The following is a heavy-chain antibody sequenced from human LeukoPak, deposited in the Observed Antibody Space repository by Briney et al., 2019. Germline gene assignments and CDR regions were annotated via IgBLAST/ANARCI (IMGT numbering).Heavy chain of an antibody. CDR2: INPSGGST. J-gene: IGHJ5*02. D-gene: IGHD6-19*01. CDR3: ARESPMSSGWNNWFDP. V-gene: IGHV1-46*01. Sequence: ASVKVSCKASGYTFTIYYMHWVRQAPGQGLEWMGIINPSGGSTSYAQKFQGRVTMTRDTSTSTVYMELSSLRSEDTAVYYCARESPMSSGWNNWFDPWGQGTLVTVSS. CDR1: GYTFTIYY.